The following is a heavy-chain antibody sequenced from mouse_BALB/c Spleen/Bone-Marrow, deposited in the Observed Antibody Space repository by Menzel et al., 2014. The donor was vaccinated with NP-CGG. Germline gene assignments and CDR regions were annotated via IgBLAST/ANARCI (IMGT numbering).Heavy chain of an antibody. J-gene: IGHJ4*01. D-gene: IGHD2-10*01. CDR1: GYTFSSYW. Sequence: QVQLKHSGAELMKPGASMKISCKATGYTFSSYWIEWVKQRPGHGPEWIGEILPGSGSTNYNERFKGKATFTADTSSNTAYMQLSSLTSEDSAVYYCARAYYVNYDAMDYWGQGTSVTVSS. CDR3: ARAYYVNYDAMDY. V-gene: IGHV1-9*01. CDR2: ILPGSGST.